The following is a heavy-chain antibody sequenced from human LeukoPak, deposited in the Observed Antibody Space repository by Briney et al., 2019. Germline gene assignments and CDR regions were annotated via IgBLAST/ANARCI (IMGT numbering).Heavy chain of an antibody. Sequence: SQTLSLTCTVSGFSISSGSYYWSWIRQPAGKGLEWIGRIYISGSTNYNPSLKSRVTISVDTSKNQFSLKMSSVTAADTAVYYCVREPKSHRWLPHKGNAFDIWGQGTMVTVSS. CDR1: GFSISSGSYY. D-gene: IGHD5-24*01. J-gene: IGHJ3*02. CDR3: VREPKSHRWLPHKGNAFDI. CDR2: IYISGST. V-gene: IGHV4-61*02.